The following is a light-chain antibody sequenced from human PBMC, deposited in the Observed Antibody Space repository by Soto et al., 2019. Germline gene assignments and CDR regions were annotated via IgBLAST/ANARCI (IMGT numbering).Light chain of an antibody. CDR3: QQHHSLPLT. J-gene: IGKJ4*01. CDR1: QDISNH. CDR2: DAS. Sequence: DIQMTQSSSSLSASVGDRVTITCQASQDISNHLSWYQQKPGKAPKLLIYDASNLETGVPSGFSGSGSGTDFTFTISSLQPENVATYYCQQHHSLPLTFGGGTKVEIK. V-gene: IGKV1-33*01.